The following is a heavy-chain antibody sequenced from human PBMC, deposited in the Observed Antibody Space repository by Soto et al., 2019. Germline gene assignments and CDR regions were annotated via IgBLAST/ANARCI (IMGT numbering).Heavy chain of an antibody. J-gene: IGHJ4*02. Sequence: QITLKESGPTLVKPTQTLTLTCTFSGFSLSSTRMAVGWIRQPPGKALEWLALIYWDDDKRYSPFLKSKLTITKDTSKNQVVLTMSNIYPVDTARYYCAHIVVAGLGYYFDYWCQGTLVTFSS. CDR2: IYWDDDK. V-gene: IGHV2-5*02. D-gene: IGHD6-19*01. CDR3: AHIVVAGLGYYFDY. CDR1: GFSLSSTRMA.